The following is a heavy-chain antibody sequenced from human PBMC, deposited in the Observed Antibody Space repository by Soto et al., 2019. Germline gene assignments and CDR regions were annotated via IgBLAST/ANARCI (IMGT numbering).Heavy chain of an antibody. V-gene: IGHV4-59*02. Sequence: PSETLSLTCSFSGDSVTSHYFTWIRQSPEKGLEWIGYMHYTGFSHYNPSLKSRLTISVDKSKNQFTLQLTSVTAADTAVYYCRSSSSDAEGMDVWGQGTTVTVSS. D-gene: IGHD6-6*01. CDR1: GDSVTSHY. J-gene: IGHJ6*02. CDR3: RSSSSDAEGMDV. CDR2: MHYTGFS.